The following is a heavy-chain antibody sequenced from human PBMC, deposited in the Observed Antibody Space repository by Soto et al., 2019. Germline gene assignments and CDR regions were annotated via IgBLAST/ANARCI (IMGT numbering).Heavy chain of an antibody. CDR3: ARGDLSTTVVTTDY. CDR2: IWYDGSNK. J-gene: IGHJ4*02. Sequence: PGGSLRLSCAASGFTFSTYGMHWVRQAPGKGLEWVAVIWYDGSNKYYADSVKGRFTISRDNSKNTLYLQMNSLRAEDTAVYYCARGDLSTTVVTTDYWGRGTLVTVSS. CDR1: GFTFSTYG. V-gene: IGHV3-33*01. D-gene: IGHD4-17*01.